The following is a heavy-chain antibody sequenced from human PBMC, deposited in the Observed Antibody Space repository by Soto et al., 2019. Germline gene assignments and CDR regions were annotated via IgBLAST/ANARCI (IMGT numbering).Heavy chain of an antibody. CDR1: GYTFTSYG. D-gene: IGHD3-22*01. V-gene: IGHV1-3*01. J-gene: IGHJ6*02. Sequence: ASVKVSCKASGYTFTSYGIHWVRQAPGQRLEWTGWINAGNGNTKYSEKFQGRVTITRDTSASTAYLELGSLRSEDTAVYYCARDPNDSSAYYHHYYYGMDVWGQGTTVTVSS. CDR2: INAGNGNT. CDR3: ARDPNDSSAYYHHYYYGMDV.